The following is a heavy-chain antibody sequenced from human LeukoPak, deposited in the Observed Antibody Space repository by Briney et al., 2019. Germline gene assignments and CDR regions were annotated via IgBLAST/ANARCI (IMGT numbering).Heavy chain of an antibody. CDR3: AKDSLYYDILTGFDY. D-gene: IGHD3-9*01. Sequence: PGGSQRLSCAASGFTFSSYATSWVRQAPGKGLEWVSAISGSGGSTYYADSVKGRFTISRDNSKNTLYLQMNSLRAEDTAVYYCAKDSLYYDILTGFDYWGQGTLVTVSS. V-gene: IGHV3-23*01. CDR1: GFTFSSYA. J-gene: IGHJ4*02. CDR2: ISGSGGST.